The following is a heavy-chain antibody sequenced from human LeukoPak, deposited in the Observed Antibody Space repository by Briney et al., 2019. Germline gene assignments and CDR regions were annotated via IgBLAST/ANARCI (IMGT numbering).Heavy chain of an antibody. CDR1: GFTFSNYW. D-gene: IGHD4-11*01. CDR3: ARGYSRFDY. CDR2: IKQDGSEK. J-gene: IGHJ4*02. V-gene: IGHV3-7*04. Sequence: PGGSLRLSCAASGFTFSNYWMSWVRQAPGKGLEWVANIKQDGSEKYYVDSVKDRFTISRDNAKNSLYVQMNSLRAEDTAVYYCARGYSRFDYWGQGTLVTVSS.